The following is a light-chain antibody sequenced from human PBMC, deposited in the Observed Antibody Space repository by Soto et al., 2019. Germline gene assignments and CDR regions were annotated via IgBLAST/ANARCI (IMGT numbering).Light chain of an antibody. J-gene: IGLJ1*01. Sequence: QSALTQPASVSGSPGQSITISCTGTSSDVGGYNYVSWYQQHPGKAPKFMIYDVSNRPSGVSNRFSGSKSGNTASLTISGXXXXDEADYYCSSYTTSNTXQIVFGTGTKX. CDR3: SSYTTSNTXQIV. V-gene: IGLV2-14*01. CDR1: SSDVGGYNY. CDR2: DVS.